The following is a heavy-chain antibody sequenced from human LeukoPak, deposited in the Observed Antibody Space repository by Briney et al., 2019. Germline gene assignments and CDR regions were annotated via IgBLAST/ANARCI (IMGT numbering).Heavy chain of an antibody. CDR1: GYSFTSYW. V-gene: IGHV5-51*01. J-gene: IGHJ5*02. D-gene: IGHD6-13*01. Sequence: GESLKISCKGSGYSFTSYWIGWVRQMPGKGLEWMGIIYPGDSDTRYSPSFQGQVTISADKSTSTAYLQWSSLKASDTAMYYCARTGYSSSWYRSWFDPWGQGTLVTVSS. CDR3: ARTGYSSSWYRSWFDP. CDR2: IYPGDSDT.